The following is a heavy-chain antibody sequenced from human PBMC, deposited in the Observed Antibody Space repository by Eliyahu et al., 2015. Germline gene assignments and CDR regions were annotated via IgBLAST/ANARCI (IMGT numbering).Heavy chain of an antibody. CDR2: ISGSGGST. Sequence: EVQLVESGGGLVQPGGSXRLSCAASGFTXSSXAMSWVRXAPGKGLEXVSAISGSGGSTYYADSVKGRFTISRDNSKNTLYLQMNSLRAEDTAVYYCAKDGGKAEGYFDYWGQGTLVTVSS. J-gene: IGHJ4*02. CDR1: GFTXSSXA. CDR3: AKDGGKAEGYFDY. V-gene: IGHV3-23*04. D-gene: IGHD3-16*01.